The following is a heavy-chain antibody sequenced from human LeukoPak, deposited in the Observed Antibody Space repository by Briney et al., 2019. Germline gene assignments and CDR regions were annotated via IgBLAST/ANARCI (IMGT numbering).Heavy chain of an antibody. Sequence: GSLRLSCAASGLTFSSYSMNWVRQAPGKGLEWIGSIYYSGSTYYNPSLKSRVTISIDTSKNQFSLKRSSVTAADTAVYYWAREGSLFDYWGQGTPVTVSS. V-gene: IGHV4-39*07. D-gene: IGHD1-26*01. J-gene: IGHJ4*02. CDR2: IYYSGST. CDR3: AREGSLFDY. CDR1: GLTFSSYS.